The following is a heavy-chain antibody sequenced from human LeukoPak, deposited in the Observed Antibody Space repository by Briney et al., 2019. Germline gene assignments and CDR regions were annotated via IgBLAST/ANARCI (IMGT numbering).Heavy chain of an antibody. Sequence: GATANVSCKVSGGTFCSYAISWVGQAPGQGREWMGGFIPIFGTATYAQKLHGRVTTTAEKSTSTAYMELSSLRSEDTGVYYRAREDCSSNSCYFFNWGQGTLVTVSS. CDR3: AREDCSSNSCYFFN. D-gene: IGHD2-2*01. CDR2: FIPIFGTA. V-gene: IGHV1-69*06. J-gene: IGHJ4*02. CDR1: GGTFCSYA.